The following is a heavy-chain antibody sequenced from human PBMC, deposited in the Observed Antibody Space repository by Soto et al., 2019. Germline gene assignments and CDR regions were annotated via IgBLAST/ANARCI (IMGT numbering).Heavy chain of an antibody. J-gene: IGHJ4*02. CDR3: ARTRGGDCTGPFAC. CDR1: GFTFTTHG. D-gene: IGHD2-21*02. CDR2: ISHDGSDK. Sequence: PGGSLRLSCAAPGFTFTTHGMHWVRQAPGKGLEWVATISHDGSDKYYADSVKGRFTISRDNLKNTLYLQINSLRAEDAAVYYCARTRGGDCTGPFACWGLGTLVTASS. V-gene: IGHV3-30*03.